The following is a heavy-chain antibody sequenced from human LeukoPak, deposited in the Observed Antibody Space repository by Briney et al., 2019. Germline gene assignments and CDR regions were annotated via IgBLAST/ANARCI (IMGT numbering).Heavy chain of an antibody. J-gene: IGHJ4*02. D-gene: IGHD3-22*01. Sequence: VGSLRLSRAASRFTFSRCAMGWVRQTPGKGLGWVVGISVGLFVTYYADAVKGRVNISRDNSKNTLYLQISSLRAPHTPVYYSVKDANYFDRGSYLIPFASWGQGTLVTVSS. CDR2: ISVGLFVT. CDR1: RFTFSRCA. CDR3: VKDANYFDRGSYLIPFAS. V-gene: IGHV3-23*01.